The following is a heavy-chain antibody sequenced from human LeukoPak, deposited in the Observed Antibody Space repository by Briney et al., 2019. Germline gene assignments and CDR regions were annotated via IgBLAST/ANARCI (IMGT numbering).Heavy chain of an antibody. J-gene: IGHJ4*02. CDR3: ARVPYGSSGFLFDY. CDR2: ISSSSSTI. Sequence: GGSLRLSCAASGFTFSSYSMNWVRQAPGKGLEWVSYISSSSSTIYYADSVKGRFTISRDNAKNSLYLQMNSLRAEDTAVYYCARVPYGSSGFLFDYWGQGTLVTVSS. D-gene: IGHD3-22*01. CDR1: GFTFSSYS. V-gene: IGHV3-48*01.